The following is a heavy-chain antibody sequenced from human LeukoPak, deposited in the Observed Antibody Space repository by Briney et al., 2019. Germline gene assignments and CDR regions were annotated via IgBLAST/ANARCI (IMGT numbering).Heavy chain of an antibody. CDR3: ARHTITMVRGVSFDY. J-gene: IGHJ4*02. CDR1: GGTFSSYA. Sequence: SVKVSCKASGGTFSSYAISWVRQAPGQGLEWMGGIIPIFSTANYAQKFQGRVTITTDESTSTAYMELSSLRSEDTAVYYCARHTITMVRGVSFDYWGQGTLVTVSS. V-gene: IGHV1-69*05. D-gene: IGHD3-10*01. CDR2: IIPIFSTA.